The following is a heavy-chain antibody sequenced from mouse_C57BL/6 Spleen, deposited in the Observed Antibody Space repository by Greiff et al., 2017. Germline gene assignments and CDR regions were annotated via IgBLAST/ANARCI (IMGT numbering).Heavy chain of an antibody. Sequence: EVKLVESGGGLVQPGGSLSLSCAASGFTFTDYYMSWVRQPPGKALEWLGFIRNKANGYTTEYSASVKGRFTISRDNSQSILYLQVNALRAEDSATYYCARWGLRRDAMYYWGQGASVTVAS. D-gene: IGHD2-4*01. CDR2: IRNKANGYTT. V-gene: IGHV7-3*01. CDR1: GFTFTDYY. CDR3: ARWGLRRDAMYY. J-gene: IGHJ4*01.